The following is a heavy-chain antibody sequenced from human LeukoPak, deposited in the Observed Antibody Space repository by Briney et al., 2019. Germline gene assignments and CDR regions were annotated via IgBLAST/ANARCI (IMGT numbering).Heavy chain of an antibody. D-gene: IGHD2-15*01. CDR2: INWDGGST. CDR3: AKDVYRSGGNPDY. J-gene: IGHJ4*02. Sequence: GGSLRLSCAASGFTFDDYTMHWVRQAPGKGLEWVSLINWDGGSTYYADSVKGRFTISRDNSENSLYLQMNSLRTEDTALYFCAKDVYRSGGNPDYWGQGTLVTVSS. CDR1: GFTFDDYT. V-gene: IGHV3-43*01.